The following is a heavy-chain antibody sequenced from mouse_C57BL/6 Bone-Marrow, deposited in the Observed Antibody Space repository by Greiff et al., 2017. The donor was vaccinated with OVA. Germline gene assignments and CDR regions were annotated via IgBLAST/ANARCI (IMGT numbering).Heavy chain of an antibody. V-gene: IGHV1-20*01. CDR1: GYSFTGYF. CDR2: INPYNGDT. Sequence: VTLKESGPELVKPGDSVKISCKASGYSFTGYFMNWVMQSHGKSLEWIGRINPYNGDTFYNQKFKGKATLTVDKSSSTAHMELRSLTSEDSAVYYCARVITTVVAHYYAMDYWGQGTSVTVSS. D-gene: IGHD1-1*01. CDR3: ARVITTVVAHYYAMDY. J-gene: IGHJ4*01.